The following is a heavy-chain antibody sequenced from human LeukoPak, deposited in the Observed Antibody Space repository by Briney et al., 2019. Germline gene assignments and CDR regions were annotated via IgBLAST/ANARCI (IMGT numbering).Heavy chain of an antibody. CDR1: GGSISSYY. V-gene: IGHV4-4*07. CDR2: IYTSGST. J-gene: IGHJ5*02. Sequence: SETLSLTCTVSGGSISSYYWSWIRQPAGKGLEWIGRIYTSGSTNYNPSLKSRVTTSVDTSKNQFSLKLSSVTAADTAVYYCASDYYDSSGYYESWGQGTLVTVSP. D-gene: IGHD3-22*01. CDR3: ASDYYDSSGYYES.